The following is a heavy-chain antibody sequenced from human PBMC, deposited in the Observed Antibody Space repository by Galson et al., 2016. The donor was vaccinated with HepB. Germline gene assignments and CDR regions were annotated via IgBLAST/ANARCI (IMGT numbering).Heavy chain of an antibody. J-gene: IGHJ4*02. CDR1: GFSIRNHW. V-gene: IGHV3-7*03. Sequence: SLRLSCAASGFSIRNHWMSWVRQAPGEGLEWVANINQDGSVEKYADSVRGRFTVFKDNAKNSVYLQLNSLSADDTAMFYCARIAADGSTFDYWGQGTLVTVSS. CDR3: ARIAADGSTFDY. CDR2: INQDGSVE. D-gene: IGHD6-13*01.